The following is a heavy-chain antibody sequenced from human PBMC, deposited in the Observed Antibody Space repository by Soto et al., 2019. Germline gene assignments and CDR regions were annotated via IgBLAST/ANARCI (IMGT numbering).Heavy chain of an antibody. Sequence: GGSMRVSCAASGFTVSSNYMSWVRQAPGKGLEWVSVIYSGGSTYYADSVKGRFTISRDNSKNTLYLQMNSLRAEDTAVYYCARVYCSGGSCYPYYFDYWGQGTLVTVSS. V-gene: IGHV3-66*01. D-gene: IGHD2-15*01. CDR1: GFTVSSNY. J-gene: IGHJ4*02. CDR3: ARVYCSGGSCYPYYFDY. CDR2: IYSGGST.